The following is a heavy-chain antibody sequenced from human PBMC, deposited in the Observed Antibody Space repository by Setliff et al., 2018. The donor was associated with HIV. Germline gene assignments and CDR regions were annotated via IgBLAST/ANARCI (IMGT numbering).Heavy chain of an antibody. D-gene: IGHD2-15*01. V-gene: IGHV4-34*01. CDR2: INYSGTT. Sequence: ASETLSLTCAIYGGSFSGNYWSWIRQPPGKGLEWIGEINYSGTTNHNPFLKSRVTISVDTSKKQFSLKLNSVTAADSAIYYCAATYCRGGGRDCPQMYDYWGQGSLVTVSS. J-gene: IGHJ4*02. CDR1: GGSFSGNY. CDR3: AATYCRGGGRDCPQMYDY.